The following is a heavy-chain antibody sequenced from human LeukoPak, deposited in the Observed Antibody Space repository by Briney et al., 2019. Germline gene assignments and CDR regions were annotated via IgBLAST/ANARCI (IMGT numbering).Heavy chain of an antibody. V-gene: IGHV4-59*01. D-gene: IGHD6-6*01. J-gene: IGHJ5*02. CDR1: GGSFSGYY. Sequence: SETLSLTCAVYGGSFSGYYWSWIRQPPGKGLEWIGYIYYSGSTNYNPSLKSRVTISVDTSKNQFSLKLSSVTAADTAVYYCARGILYSSSSGWFDPWGQGTLVTVSS. CDR3: ARGILYSSSSGWFDP. CDR2: IYYSGST.